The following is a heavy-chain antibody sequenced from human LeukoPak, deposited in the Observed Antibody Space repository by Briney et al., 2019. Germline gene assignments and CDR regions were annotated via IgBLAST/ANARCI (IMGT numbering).Heavy chain of an antibody. Sequence: ASVKVSCKASGYTFTCYDIDWVRQATGQGLEWMGWMNPNSGNTGYAQKFQGRVTMTRNTSISTAYMELSSLRSEDTAVYYCARTYCSGGSCYGYYYGMDVWGQGTTVTVSS. CDR2: MNPNSGNT. CDR3: ARTYCSGGSCYGYYYGMDV. D-gene: IGHD2-15*01. CDR1: GYTFTCYD. J-gene: IGHJ6*02. V-gene: IGHV1-8*01.